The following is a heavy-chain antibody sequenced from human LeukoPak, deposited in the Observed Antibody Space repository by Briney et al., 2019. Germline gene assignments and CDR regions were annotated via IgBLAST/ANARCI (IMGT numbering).Heavy chain of an antibody. CDR2: MNPNSGNT. CDR3: ARGLLAAAGTGV. CDR1: GYTSTSYD. J-gene: IGHJ4*02. D-gene: IGHD6-13*01. Sequence: GASVKVSCKASGYTSTSYDINWVRQATGQGLEWMGWMNPNSGNTGYAQKFQGRVTMTRNTSISTAYMELTSLRSEDTAVYYCARGLLAAAGTGVWGQGTLVTVSS. V-gene: IGHV1-8*01.